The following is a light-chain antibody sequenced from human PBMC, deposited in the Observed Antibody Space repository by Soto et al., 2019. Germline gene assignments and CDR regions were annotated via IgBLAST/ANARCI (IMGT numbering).Light chain of an antibody. Sequence: DIVMTQSPDSLAVSLVERATINCKSSQSVLYSSNNKNYLAWYQQKPGQPPKLLIYWASTRESGVPDRFSGSGSGTDFTLTISSLQAEDVAVYYCQQYYSTPRTFGGGTTVEIK. CDR2: WAS. CDR1: QSVLYSSNNKNY. V-gene: IGKV4-1*01. J-gene: IGKJ4*01. CDR3: QQYYSTPRT.